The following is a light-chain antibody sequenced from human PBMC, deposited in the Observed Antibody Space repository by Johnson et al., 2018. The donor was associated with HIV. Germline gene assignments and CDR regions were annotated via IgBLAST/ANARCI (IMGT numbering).Light chain of an antibody. V-gene: IGLV1-51*02. Sequence: QSVLTQPPSVSAAPGQKVTISCSGSSSNIGNNYVSWYQQLPGTAPKLLIYENNKRPSGIPDRFSGSKSGTSATLGLTGLQTGDEADYYCGTWDSSLSAPRYVFGTGTKVTVL. J-gene: IGLJ1*01. CDR2: ENN. CDR1: SSNIGNNY. CDR3: GTWDSSLSAPRYV.